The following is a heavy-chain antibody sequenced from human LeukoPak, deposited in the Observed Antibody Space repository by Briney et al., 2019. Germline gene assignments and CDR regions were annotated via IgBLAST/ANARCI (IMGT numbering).Heavy chain of an antibody. CDR1: GGTFSSYA. D-gene: IGHD3-22*01. CDR3: ARGHDSSGSYFGY. Sequence: GASVKVSRKASGGTFSSYAISWVRQAPGQGLEWMGGIIPIFGTANYAQKFQGRVTITTDESTSTAYMELSSLRSEDTAVYYCARGHDSSGSYFGYWGQGTLVTVSS. J-gene: IGHJ4*02. V-gene: IGHV1-69*05. CDR2: IIPIFGTA.